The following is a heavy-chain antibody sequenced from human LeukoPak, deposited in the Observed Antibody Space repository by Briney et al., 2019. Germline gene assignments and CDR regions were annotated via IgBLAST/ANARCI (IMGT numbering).Heavy chain of an antibody. CDR3: ARGNYSSGTFDY. CDR2: IYYSGST. Sequence: SETLSLTCTVSGGFVSSGSYYWNWIRQPPGKGLEWIGYIYYSGSTNYNPSLKSRVTISVDTSKNQFPLKLSSVTAADTAVYYCARGNYSSGTFDYWGQGILVTVSS. V-gene: IGHV4-61*01. J-gene: IGHJ4*02. CDR1: GGFVSSGSYY. D-gene: IGHD6-19*01.